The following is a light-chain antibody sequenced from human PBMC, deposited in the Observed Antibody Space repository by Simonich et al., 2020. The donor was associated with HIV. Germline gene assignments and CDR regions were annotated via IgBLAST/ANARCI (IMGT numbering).Light chain of an antibody. V-gene: IGKV3-15*01. CDR1: QSVRSN. CDR3: QQYDSSPYI. Sequence: EIVLTQSPATLSVSPGESDTLSCRARQSVRSNFAWYQQKPGQAPRLLIDGASTRATGIPARFSGSGSGTDFTLTISSLKSEDVAMYYCQQYDSSPYIFGQGTKLEIK. CDR2: GAS. J-gene: IGKJ2*01.